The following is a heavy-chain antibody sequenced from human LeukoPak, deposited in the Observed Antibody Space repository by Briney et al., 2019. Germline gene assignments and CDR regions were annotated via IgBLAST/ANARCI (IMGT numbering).Heavy chain of an antibody. CDR3: ARQGYSYGYYFDY. V-gene: IGHV4-39*01. CDR2: IYYSGST. J-gene: IGHJ4*02. CDR1: GGSISSSSYY. D-gene: IGHD5-18*01. Sequence: PSETLSLTCTVSGGSISSSSYYWGWIRQPPGKGLEWIGSIYYSGSTYYNPSLKSRVTISVDTSKNQFSLKLSSVTAAGTSVYYCARQGYSYGYYFDYWGQGTLVTVPS.